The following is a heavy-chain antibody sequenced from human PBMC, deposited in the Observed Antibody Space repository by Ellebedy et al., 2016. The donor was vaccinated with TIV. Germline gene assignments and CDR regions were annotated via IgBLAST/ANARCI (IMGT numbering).Heavy chain of an antibody. CDR1: GYTFTSYG. CDR3: ARVVGFGELLVWFDP. J-gene: IGHJ5*02. V-gene: IGHV1-18*01. D-gene: IGHD3-10*01. Sequence: ASVKVSCKASGYTFTSYGISWVRQAPGQGLEWMGWISAYNGNTNYAQKLQGRVTMTTDTSTSTAYMELRSLRSDDTAVYYCARVVGFGELLVWFDPWGQGTLVTVSS. CDR2: ISAYNGNT.